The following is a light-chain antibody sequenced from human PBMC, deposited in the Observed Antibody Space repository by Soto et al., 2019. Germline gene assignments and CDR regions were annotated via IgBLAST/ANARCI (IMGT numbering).Light chain of an antibody. Sequence: QSALTQPASVSGSPGQSITISCTGTSSDVGGYNYVSWYQQHPGKAPKLMIYEVSNRPSGVSNRFSGSKSGNTASLTISGLQAKDEADYYCNSYTSSSTLVFGTGTKVTVL. CDR3: NSYTSSSTLV. J-gene: IGLJ1*01. CDR2: EVS. CDR1: SSDVGGYNY. V-gene: IGLV2-14*01.